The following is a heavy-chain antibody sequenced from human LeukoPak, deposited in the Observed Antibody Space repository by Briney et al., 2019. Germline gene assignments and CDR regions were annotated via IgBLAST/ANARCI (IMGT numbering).Heavy chain of an antibody. D-gene: IGHD3-9*01. Sequence: PGGSLRLSCAASGFTFSSYAMSWVRQAPGKGLEWVSGISGSGSSTYYADSVKGRFTISRDNSKNTLYLQMNSLRAEDTAVYYCATLRYFDWLPIKGGDFDYWGQGTLVSVSS. CDR1: GFTFSSYA. CDR3: ATLRYFDWLPIKGGDFDY. V-gene: IGHV3-23*01. J-gene: IGHJ4*02. CDR2: ISGSGSST.